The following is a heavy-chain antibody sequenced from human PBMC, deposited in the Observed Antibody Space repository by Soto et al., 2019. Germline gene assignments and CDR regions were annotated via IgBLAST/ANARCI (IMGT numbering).Heavy chain of an antibody. V-gene: IGHV3-53*01. Sequence: DVQLVESGGGLMQPGESLRLSCAASGLTVSGKKYVAWVRQAPGKGLEWVSALYDVDGSFYSDSVKGRFTTSSDSSKTTVYLQMNDLRPAATAVYYCAPWHEREHAYDVWGQGTTGTVSS. D-gene: IGHD1-1*01. CDR2: LYDVDGS. CDR1: GLTVSGKKY. CDR3: APWHEREHAYDV. J-gene: IGHJ3*01.